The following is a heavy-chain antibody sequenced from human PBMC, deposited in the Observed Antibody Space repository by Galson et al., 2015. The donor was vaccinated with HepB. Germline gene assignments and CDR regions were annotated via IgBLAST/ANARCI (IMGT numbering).Heavy chain of an antibody. D-gene: IGHD2-15*01. CDR1: GYTFTSYG. CDR3: ARHADCSGGSCYGWFDP. Sequence: KVSCKASGYTFTSYGISWVRQAPGQGLEWMGIIYPGDSDTRYSPSFQGQVTISADKSISTAYLQWSSLKASDTAMYYCARHADCSGGSCYGWFDPWGQGTLVTVSS. J-gene: IGHJ5*02. CDR2: IYPGDSDT. V-gene: IGHV5-51*01.